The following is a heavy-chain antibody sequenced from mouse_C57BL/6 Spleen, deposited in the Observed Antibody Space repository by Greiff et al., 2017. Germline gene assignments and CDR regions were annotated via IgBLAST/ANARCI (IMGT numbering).Heavy chain of an antibody. J-gene: IGHJ4*01. D-gene: IGHD2-3*01. CDR3: ARVGGYDGYYVAMDC. CDR2: IDPSDSET. Sequence: VQLQQPGAELVRPGSSVKLSCKASGYTFTSYWMHWVKQRPIQGLEWIGNIDPSDSETHYNQKIKDKATLTVDNSSSAAYMQLSSLTSEDAAVYYCARVGGYDGYYVAMDCWGQGTSVTVSS. CDR1: GYTFTSYW. V-gene: IGHV1-52*01.